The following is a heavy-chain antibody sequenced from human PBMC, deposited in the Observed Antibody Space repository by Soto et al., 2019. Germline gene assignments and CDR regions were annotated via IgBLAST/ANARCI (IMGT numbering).Heavy chain of an antibody. Sequence: QVKLVGSGGGVVQPGGSLRLSCEASGFGFSAYSMHWVRQAPGKGLEWVAVIPHNGDTIYYTDSVRGRFTISRDNYNNFLYLQMNGLTPEDTALYYCVRVGCGYSYGNGMDGWCQGTTVTVSS. D-gene: IGHD5-18*01. CDR2: IPHNGDTI. CDR3: VRVGCGYSYGNGMDG. CDR1: GFGFSAYS. J-gene: IGHJ6*02. V-gene: IGHV3-30-3*01.